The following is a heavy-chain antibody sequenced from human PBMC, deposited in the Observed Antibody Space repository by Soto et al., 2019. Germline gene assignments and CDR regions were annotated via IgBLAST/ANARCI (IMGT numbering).Heavy chain of an antibody. J-gene: IGHJ5*02. CDR3: ARSGRVPLLDVIRSWFDP. CDR2: INHSGRT. D-gene: IGHD2-15*01. Sequence: SETLSLTCAVYGGSFIGYYCIFIRHPPCKWLEWIGEINHSGRTNYNPSLKSRVTISVDTSKNQFSLKLSSVTAADAAVYYCARSGRVPLLDVIRSWFDPWGQGTRGTAPQ. V-gene: IGHV4-34*01. CDR1: GGSFIGYY.